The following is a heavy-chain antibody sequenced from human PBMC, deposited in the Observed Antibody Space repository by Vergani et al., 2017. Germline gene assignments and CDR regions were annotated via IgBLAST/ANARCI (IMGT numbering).Heavy chain of an antibody. Sequence: EVMLVQSGAEVKKPGESLKISCKYSESSFISNEIAWVRQMSGKGLQWMGNINPIDSKIAYSPSFQGLSIMSLDKSITTAYLQWRSLKASDTAIYYCTRHVPCGDGACLHFDHWGQGTQVTVSS. CDR2: INPIDSKI. CDR1: ESSFISNE. D-gene: IGHD2-21*01. CDR3: TRHVPCGDGACLHFDH. V-gene: IGHV5-51*01. J-gene: IGHJ4*02.